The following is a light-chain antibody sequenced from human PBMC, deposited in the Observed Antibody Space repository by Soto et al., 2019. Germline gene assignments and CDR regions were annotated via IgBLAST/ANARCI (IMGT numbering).Light chain of an antibody. V-gene: IGKV3-11*01. J-gene: IGKJ1*01. CDR1: QSVSSN. CDR2: GAS. Sequence: EIVMTQSTATLSVSPGERATLSCRASQSVSSNLAWYQQKPGQAPRLLIYGASSRATGIPDRFSGSGSGTDFTLTISSLEPEDFAVYYCQQRSNWPPEGTFGQGTKVDIK. CDR3: QQRSNWPPEGT.